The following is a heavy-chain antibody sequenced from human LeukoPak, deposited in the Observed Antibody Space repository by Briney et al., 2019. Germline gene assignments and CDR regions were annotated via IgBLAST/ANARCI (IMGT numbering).Heavy chain of an antibody. CDR3: ARHLKAGQWLDGFDY. CDR2: IYYSGSA. V-gene: IGHV4-39*01. CDR1: GGSISNYY. Sequence: PSETLSLTCTVSGGSISNYYWGWIRQPPGKGLEWIGSIYYSGSAYYNPSLKIRVTISVDTSRNQLSLELSSVTAADTAVYYCARHLKAGQWLDGFDYWGQGSLVTVSS. D-gene: IGHD6-19*01. J-gene: IGHJ4*02.